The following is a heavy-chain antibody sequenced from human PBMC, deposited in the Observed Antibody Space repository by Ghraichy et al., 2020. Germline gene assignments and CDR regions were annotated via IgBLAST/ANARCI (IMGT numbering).Heavy chain of an antibody. V-gene: IGHV4-59*01. CDR3: ATVRGGNYGGHSSPPDR. Sequence: SETLSLTCTVSGGSISNSYWSWIRQSPGKGLEWIGYIYKSGSTNYNPSLKSRVTITVDSYKNQFSLNMNSLTAADTAVYYCATVRGGNYGGHSSPPDRWGQGTLVTVSS. D-gene: IGHD4-23*01. CDR2: IYKSGST. J-gene: IGHJ4*02. CDR1: GGSISNSY.